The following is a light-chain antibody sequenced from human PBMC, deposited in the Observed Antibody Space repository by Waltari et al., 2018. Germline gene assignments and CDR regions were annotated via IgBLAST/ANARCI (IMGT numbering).Light chain of an antibody. V-gene: IGLV1-40*01. CDR3: QSYDRSLSGWV. Sequence: QSVLTQTPAVSGAPGQRVTLSCTGSSSNIGAGSDVHWYQQLPGTAPKLLIYGNSNRPSGVPDRLSGSKSGSSASLAITGLQAEDEADYYCQSYDRSLSGWVFGGGTKLTVL. J-gene: IGLJ3*02. CDR2: GNS. CDR1: SSNIGAGSD.